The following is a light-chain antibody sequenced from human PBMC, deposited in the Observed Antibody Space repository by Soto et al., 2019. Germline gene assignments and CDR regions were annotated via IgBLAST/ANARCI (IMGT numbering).Light chain of an antibody. CDR1: SSDVGTYNL. J-gene: IGLJ2*01. V-gene: IGLV2-23*02. Sequence: QSALTQPASVSGSPGQSITISCTGSSSDVGTYNLVSWYQHHPGKAPKLMISEVVKRPSGVSNRFSGSKSGNTASLTISGLQAEDEADYYCCSSAGSSIFVFGGGTKVTVL. CDR3: CSSAGSSIFV. CDR2: EVV.